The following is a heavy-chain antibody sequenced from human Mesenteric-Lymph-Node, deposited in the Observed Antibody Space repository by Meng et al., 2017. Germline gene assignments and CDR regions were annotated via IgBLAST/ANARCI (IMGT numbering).Heavy chain of an antibody. CDR2: ISSTSGNI. V-gene: IGHV3-21*03. CDR3: ARCPSGNCYLGRVEAGLDY. Sequence: GESLKISCAASGFNFRSYSMTWVRQAPGKGLDWVSLISSTSGNIYYADSVKGRFTISRDNAKNSLYLEMDSLRAEDTAVYYCARCPSGNCYLGRVEAGLDYWGQGTLVTVSS. J-gene: IGHJ4*02. D-gene: IGHD2-15*01. CDR1: GFNFRSYS.